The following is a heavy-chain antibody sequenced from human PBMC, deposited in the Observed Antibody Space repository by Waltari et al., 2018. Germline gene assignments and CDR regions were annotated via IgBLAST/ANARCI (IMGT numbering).Heavy chain of an antibody. Sequence: QVQLVQSGAELKKPGSSVKVSCKVSGGSFSTQAITWVRHAPGQGLEWMGGIIPMFGTANYAQKIQDRVTINTDESMTTAYMHLSSLTSDDTAVYYCARGGLYGQQLLESAFEIWGQGTKVTVSS. CDR1: GGSFSTQA. V-gene: IGHV1-69*05. CDR3: ARGGLYGQQLLESAFEI. J-gene: IGHJ3*02. CDR2: IIPMFGTA. D-gene: IGHD6-13*01.